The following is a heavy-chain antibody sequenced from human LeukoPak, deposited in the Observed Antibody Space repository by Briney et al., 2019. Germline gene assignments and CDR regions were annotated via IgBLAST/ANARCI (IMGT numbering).Heavy chain of an antibody. Sequence: GGSLRLPCAASGFTFSNAWMSWVRQAPGKGLEWVGRIKSKTDGGTTDYAAPVKGRFTISRDDSKNTLYLQMNSLKTEDTAVYYCTTGPLMVYAIAVDYWGQGTLVTVSS. CDR1: GFTFSNAW. D-gene: IGHD2-8*01. J-gene: IGHJ4*02. V-gene: IGHV3-15*01. CDR3: TTGPLMVYAIAVDY. CDR2: IKSKTDGGTT.